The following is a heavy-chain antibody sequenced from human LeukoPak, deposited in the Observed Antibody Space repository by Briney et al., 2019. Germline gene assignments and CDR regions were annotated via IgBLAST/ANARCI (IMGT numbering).Heavy chain of an antibody. J-gene: IGHJ5*02. D-gene: IGHD3-16*02. CDR2: IYTSGST. Sequence: PSQTLSLTCTVSGGSISSGSYYWSWIRQPAGKGLEWIGRIYTSGSTNYNPSLKSRVTISVDTSKNQFSLKLSSVTAADTAVYYCARDQHDYVWGSYRYWFDPWGQGTLVTVSS. V-gene: IGHV4-61*02. CDR1: GGSISSGSYY. CDR3: ARDQHDYVWGSYRYWFDP.